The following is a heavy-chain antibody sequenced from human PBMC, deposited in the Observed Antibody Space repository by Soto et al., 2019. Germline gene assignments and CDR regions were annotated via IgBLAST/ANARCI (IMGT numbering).Heavy chain of an antibody. CDR1: GGTISNYY. V-gene: IGHV4-59*01. Sequence: SETLSLTCNVSGGTISNYYWTWIRQPPGKGLQWIGYIYYGGSTDYNPSLKSRASISVDTAKNQFSLNLKSVTAADTAVYYCARGCSITNCLAGGDFDIWGQGSLVT. CDR3: ARGCSITNCLAGGDFDI. CDR2: IYYGGST. D-gene: IGHD2-21*01. J-gene: IGHJ3*02.